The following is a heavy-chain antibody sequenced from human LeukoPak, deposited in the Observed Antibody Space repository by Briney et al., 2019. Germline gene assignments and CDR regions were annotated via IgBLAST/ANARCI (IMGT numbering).Heavy chain of an antibody. V-gene: IGHV4-34*01. CDR3: ARGRQYQLRKPNWFDP. CDR2: INHSGST. D-gene: IGHD2-2*01. J-gene: IGHJ5*02. Sequence: SETLSLTCAVYGGSFSGYYWSWIRQPPGKGLEWIGEINHSGSTNYNPSLKRRVTISVDTSKNQFSLKLSSVTAADTAVYYCARGRQYQLRKPNWFDPWGQGTLVTVSS. CDR1: GGSFSGYY.